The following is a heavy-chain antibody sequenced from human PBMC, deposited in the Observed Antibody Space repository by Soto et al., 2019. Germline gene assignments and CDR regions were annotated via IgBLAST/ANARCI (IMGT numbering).Heavy chain of an antibody. Sequence: EVQLVESGGGLVKPGGSLRLSCAASGFTFSNAWMSWVRQAPGKGLEWVGRIKSKTDGGTTDYAAPVKGRFTISRDDSKNTQNLQMNSLKTEDTAVYYCTTAGLGPITMVRGVMKRNDYWGQGNLVTVSS. J-gene: IGHJ4*02. D-gene: IGHD3-10*01. V-gene: IGHV3-15*01. CDR3: TTAGLGPITMVRGVMKRNDY. CDR1: GFTFSNAW. CDR2: IKSKTDGGTT.